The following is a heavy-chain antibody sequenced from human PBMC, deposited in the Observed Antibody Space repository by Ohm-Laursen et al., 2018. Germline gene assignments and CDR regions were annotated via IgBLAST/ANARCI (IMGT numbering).Heavy chain of an antibody. J-gene: IGHJ5*02. D-gene: IGHD1-7*01. CDR1: GGTFSSYA. CDR3: GRAVRNQLLTDP. Sequence: SVKVSCKASGGTFSSYAISWVRQAPGQGPEWIGWLNPVSGNSNFGQKFRGRVTVTSDTSISTAYMELSGLTSDDTATYYCGRAVRNQLLTDPWGQGTLVTVTS. CDR2: LNPVSGNS. V-gene: IGHV1-8*02.